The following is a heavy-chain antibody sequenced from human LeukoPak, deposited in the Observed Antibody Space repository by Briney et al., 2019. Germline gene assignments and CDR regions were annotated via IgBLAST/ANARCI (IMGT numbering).Heavy chain of an antibody. Sequence: SETLSLTCTVSGGSLSSSSYYWGWIRQPPGTGLEWLGSIYYSGSTYYNPSLKSRVTISVDTSKNQFSLKLSSVTAADTAVYYCARRGYSSGWYYFDYWGQGTLVTVSS. CDR2: IYYSGST. V-gene: IGHV4-39*01. D-gene: IGHD6-19*01. CDR1: GGSLSSSSYY. CDR3: ARRGYSSGWYYFDY. J-gene: IGHJ4*02.